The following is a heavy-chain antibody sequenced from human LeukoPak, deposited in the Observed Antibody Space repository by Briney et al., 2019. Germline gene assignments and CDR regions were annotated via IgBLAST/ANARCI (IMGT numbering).Heavy chain of an antibody. CDR1: GFTFSDSA. J-gene: IGHJ5*02. Sequence: GGSLRLSCAASGFTFSDSAMHRVRQASGKGLEWVGRIRTKANHYATAFAASVKGRFTISRDDSKNTAYLQMNSLKTEDTAVYYCTRAFYDTGGSNWFDPWGQGTLVTVSS. D-gene: IGHD3-22*01. CDR3: TRAFYDTGGSNWFDP. V-gene: IGHV3-73*01. CDR2: IRTKANHYAT.